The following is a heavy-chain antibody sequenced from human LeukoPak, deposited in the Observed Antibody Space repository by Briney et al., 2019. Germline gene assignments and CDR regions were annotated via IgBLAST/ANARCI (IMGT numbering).Heavy chain of an antibody. CDR3: ARDMGTTETGDDY. CDR1: GFTFGDYR. Sequence: PGRSLRLSCTTSGFTFGDYRMNWVRQAPGKGLEWVGVIRGKASGGTTDYAASVKGRFTISRDDSKSIAYLQMSSLKIEDTAVCYCARDMGTTETGDDYWGQGTLVTVSS. J-gene: IGHJ4*02. CDR2: IRGKASGGTT. V-gene: IGHV3-49*04. D-gene: IGHD4-17*01.